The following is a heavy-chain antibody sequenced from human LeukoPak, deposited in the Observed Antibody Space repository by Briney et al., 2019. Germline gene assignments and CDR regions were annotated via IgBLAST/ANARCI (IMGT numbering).Heavy chain of an antibody. J-gene: IGHJ3*01. V-gene: IGHV1-2*02. D-gene: IGHD3-22*01. CDR1: GYTFTCYY. CDR3: AIIGPYDSSGSEV. Sequence: ASVKVSCKASGYTFTCYYMHWVRQAPGQGLEWMGWINPNSGGTNYAQKFQGRVTMTRDTSISTAYMELSRLRSDDTAVYYCAIIGPYDSSGSEVWGQGTMVTVSS. CDR2: INPNSGGT.